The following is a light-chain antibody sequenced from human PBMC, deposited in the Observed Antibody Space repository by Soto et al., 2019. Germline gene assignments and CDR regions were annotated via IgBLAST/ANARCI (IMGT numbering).Light chain of an antibody. CDR2: DVT. CDR1: SSDIGSYNY. Sequence: QSVLTQPRSVSGSPGQSVTISCTGTSSDIGSYNYVSWYQQHPGKATKLKIYDVTKRPSGVPDRLSGSKSGNTASMTISGLQAEDEADYYCCSYAGSYTFSVFGTGTKVTVL. CDR3: CSYAGSYTFSV. J-gene: IGLJ1*01. V-gene: IGLV2-11*01.